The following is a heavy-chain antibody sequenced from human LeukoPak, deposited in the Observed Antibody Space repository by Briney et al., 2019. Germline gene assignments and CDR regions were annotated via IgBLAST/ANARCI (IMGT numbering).Heavy chain of an antibody. CDR1: GYTFTSYY. V-gene: IGHV1-46*01. D-gene: IGHD3-22*01. Sequence: GASVKVSCKASGYTFTSYYMHWVRQAPGQGLEWMRIINPSGGSTSYAQKFQGRVTVTRDTSTSTVYMELSSLRSEDTAVYYCARERYVIVVRGGAFDIWGQGTVVTVSS. J-gene: IGHJ3*02. CDR2: INPSGGST. CDR3: ARERYVIVVRGGAFDI.